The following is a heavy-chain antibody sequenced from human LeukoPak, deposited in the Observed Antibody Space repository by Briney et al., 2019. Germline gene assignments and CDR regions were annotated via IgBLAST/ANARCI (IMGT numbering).Heavy chain of an antibody. Sequence: PGGSLRLSCAASGFTVSSNYMSWVRQAPGKGLEWVSVIYSGGSTYYADSVKGRFTISRDNAKNSLYLQMNSLRAEDTAVYYCASYIAVAAPYWYFDRWGRGTLVTVSS. V-gene: IGHV3-66*01. CDR1: GFTVSSNY. CDR3: ASYIAVAAPYWYFDR. D-gene: IGHD6-19*01. CDR2: IYSGGST. J-gene: IGHJ2*01.